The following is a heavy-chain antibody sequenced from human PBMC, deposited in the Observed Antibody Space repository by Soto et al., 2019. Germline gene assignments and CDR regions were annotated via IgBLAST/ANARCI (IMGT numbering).Heavy chain of an antibody. CDR2: IYPSDSDT. CDR1: GYSFSTHW. D-gene: IGHD2-15*01. V-gene: IGHV5-51*01. J-gene: IGHJ6*02. Sequence: SLKISCKGSGYSFSTHWIGWVRQMPGKGLEWMGIIYPSDSDTRYSPSFQGQVTISADKSISTAYLQWSSLKASDTAIYYCARHFPGWHYYYYIMDVSGQGTTVTVSS. CDR3: ARHFPGWHYYYYIMDV.